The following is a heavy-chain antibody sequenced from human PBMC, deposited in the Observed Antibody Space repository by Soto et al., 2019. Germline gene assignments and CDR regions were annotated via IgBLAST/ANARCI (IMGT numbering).Heavy chain of an antibody. CDR2: IYYSGST. V-gene: IGHV4-39*01. CDR3: ARRRRDLRYYFAY. D-gene: IGHD5-12*01. Sequence: SETLSLTCTVSGGSISSSSYYWGWIRQPPGKGLEWIGSIYYSGSTYYNPSLKSRVTISVDTSKNQFSLKLSSVTAADTAVYYCARRRRDLRYYFAYWGQGTRVIVSS. J-gene: IGHJ4*02. CDR1: GGSISSSSYY.